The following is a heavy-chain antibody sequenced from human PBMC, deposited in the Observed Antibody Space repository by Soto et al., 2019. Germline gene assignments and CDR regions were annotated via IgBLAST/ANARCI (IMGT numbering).Heavy chain of an antibody. CDR2: IIPILGIA. V-gene: IGHV1-69*02. Sequence: QVQLVQSGAEVKKPGSSVKVYCKASGGTFSSYTISWVRQAPGQGLEWMGRIIPILGIANYAQKFQGRVTITADKSTSTAYMELSSLRSEDTAVYYCASVAVVVPAASLSFDYWGQGTLVTVSS. CDR1: GGTFSSYT. CDR3: ASVAVVVPAASLSFDY. J-gene: IGHJ4*02. D-gene: IGHD2-2*01.